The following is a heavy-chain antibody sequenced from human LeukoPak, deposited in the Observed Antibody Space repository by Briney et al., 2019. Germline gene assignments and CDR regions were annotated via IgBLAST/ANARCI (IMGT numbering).Heavy chain of an antibody. J-gene: IGHJ3*02. D-gene: IGHD6-19*01. CDR2: ISWNSGSI. Sequence: GRSLRLSCAASGFTFDDYAMHWVRQAPGNGLEWVSGISWNSGSIGYADSVKGRFTISRDNAKNSLYLQMNSLRAEDTALYYCASREVIIAVAVPNDAFDIWGQGTMVTVSS. CDR1: GFTFDDYA. V-gene: IGHV3-9*01. CDR3: ASREVIIAVAVPNDAFDI.